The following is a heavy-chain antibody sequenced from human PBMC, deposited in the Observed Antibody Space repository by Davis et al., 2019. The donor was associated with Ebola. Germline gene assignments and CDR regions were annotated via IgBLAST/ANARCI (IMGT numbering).Heavy chain of an antibody. D-gene: IGHD3-22*01. CDR2: ISGSGGST. CDR1: GFTFSSYS. J-gene: IGHJ4*02. Sequence: GGSLRLSCAASGFTFSSYSMNWVRQAPGKGLEWVSAISGSGGSTYYADSVKGRFTISRDNSKNTLYLQMNSLRAEDTAVYYCAKGPIVVVITTFPLDYWGQGTLVTVSS. V-gene: IGHV3-23*01. CDR3: AKGPIVVVITTFPLDY.